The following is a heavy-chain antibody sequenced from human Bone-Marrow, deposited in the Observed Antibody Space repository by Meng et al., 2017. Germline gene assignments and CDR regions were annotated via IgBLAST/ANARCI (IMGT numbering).Heavy chain of an antibody. V-gene: IGHV3-23*01. CDR3: AKGKRGLPYFDY. D-gene: IGHD3-16*01. CDR1: GFTFSSYA. J-gene: IGHJ4*02. CDR2: ISGSGGST. Sequence: LTGAASGFTFSSYAMSWVRQAPGKGLEWVSAISGSGGSTYYADSVKGRFTISRDNSKNTLYLQMNSLRAEDTAVYYCAKGKRGLPYFDYWGQGTLVTVSS.